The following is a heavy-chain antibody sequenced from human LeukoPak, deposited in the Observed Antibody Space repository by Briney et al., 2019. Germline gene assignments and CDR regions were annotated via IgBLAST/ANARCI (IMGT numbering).Heavy chain of an antibody. CDR2: INHSGST. D-gene: IGHD3-3*01. Sequence: SQTLSLTCTVSGGSISSGSYYWSWIRQPAGKGLEWIGEINHSGSTNYNPSLKSRVTISVDTSKNQFSLKLSSVTAADTAVYYCARVFDFWSGYYIFYWYFDLWGRGTLVTVSS. CDR3: ARVFDFWSGYYIFYWYFDL. V-gene: IGHV4-61*09. J-gene: IGHJ2*01. CDR1: GGSISSGSYY.